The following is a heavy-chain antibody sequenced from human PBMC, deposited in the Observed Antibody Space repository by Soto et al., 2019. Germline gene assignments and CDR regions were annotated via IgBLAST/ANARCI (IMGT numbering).Heavy chain of an antibody. Sequence: QVQLVQSGAEVKKPGASVKVSCKASGYTFTSYAMHWVRQAPGQRLEWMGWINAGNGNTNYAQKLQGRVTMTTDTSTSTAYMELRSLRSDDTAVYYCARGYYDFWSGYFGEREQGTSPWNWFDPWGQGTLVTVSS. J-gene: IGHJ5*02. V-gene: IGHV1-3*01. CDR3: ARGYYDFWSGYFGEREQGTSPWNWFDP. CDR1: GYTFTSYA. D-gene: IGHD3-3*01. CDR2: INAGNGNT.